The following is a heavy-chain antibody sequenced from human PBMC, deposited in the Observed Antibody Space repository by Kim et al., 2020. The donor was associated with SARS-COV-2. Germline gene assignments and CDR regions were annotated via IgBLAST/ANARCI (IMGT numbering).Heavy chain of an antibody. Sequence: GGSLRLSCAASGFTFSSYGMHWVRQAPGKGLEWVAVISYDGSNKYYADSVKGRFTISRDNSKNTLYLQMNSLRAEDTAVYYCAKDLYYYGMDVWGQGTTVTVSS. CDR2: ISYDGSNK. J-gene: IGHJ6*02. CDR3: AKDLYYYGMDV. V-gene: IGHV3-30*18. CDR1: GFTFSSYG.